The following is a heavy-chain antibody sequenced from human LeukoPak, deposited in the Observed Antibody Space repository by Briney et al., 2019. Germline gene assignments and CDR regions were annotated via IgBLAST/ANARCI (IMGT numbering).Heavy chain of an antibody. CDR1: GFTFSNYW. Sequence: GGSLRLSCAASGFTFSNYWMHRVRQAPGKGLEWVSLISWDGGSTYYADSVKGRFTISRDNSKNSLYLQMNSLRTEDTALYYCAKEGSGDTAMASAFDYWDQGTLVTVSS. CDR3: AKEGSGDTAMASAFDY. J-gene: IGHJ4*02. CDR2: ISWDGGST. D-gene: IGHD5-18*01. V-gene: IGHV3-43*01.